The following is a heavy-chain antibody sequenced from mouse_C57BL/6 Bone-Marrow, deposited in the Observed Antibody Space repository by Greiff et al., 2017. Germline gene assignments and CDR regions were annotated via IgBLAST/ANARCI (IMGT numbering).Heavy chain of an antibody. CDR1: GFTFSSYG. D-gene: IGHD4-1*01. Sequence: EVMLVESGGDLVKPGGSLKLSCAASGFTFSSYGMSWVRQTPDKRLEWVATISSGGSYTYYPDSVKGRFTISRDNAKNTLYLQMSSLKSEDTAMYYCARPNWDRDYFDYWGQGTTLTVSS. V-gene: IGHV5-6*01. CDR2: ISSGGSYT. J-gene: IGHJ2*01. CDR3: ARPNWDRDYFDY.